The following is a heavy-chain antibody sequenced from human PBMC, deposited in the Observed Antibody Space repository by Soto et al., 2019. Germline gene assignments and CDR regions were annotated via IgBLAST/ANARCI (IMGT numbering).Heavy chain of an antibody. Sequence: EVQLAASGGGLVQSGGSLRLSCAASGFTVSDYWMNWVRQARGKGLEWVASIREDGGETHYVDSVKGRFTISRDNARKPLYLQMNRLRVDDTAVYYCATHAEICAGNDCHRHFDSWGQGALVTVSS. CDR3: ATHAEICAGNDCHRHFDS. D-gene: IGHD5-12*01. J-gene: IGHJ4*02. CDR1: GFTVSDYW. CDR2: IREDGGET. V-gene: IGHV3-7*03.